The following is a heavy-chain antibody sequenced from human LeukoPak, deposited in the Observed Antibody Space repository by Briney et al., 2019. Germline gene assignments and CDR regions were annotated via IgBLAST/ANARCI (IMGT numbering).Heavy chain of an antibody. D-gene: IGHD5-18*01. CDR3: ARGGPTWIQLWSPFDY. V-gene: IGHV4-30-2*01. CDR1: GGSISSGGYS. CDR2: IYHSGST. J-gene: IGHJ4*02. Sequence: SETLSLTCAVSGGSISSGGYSWSWIRQPPGQGLEWIGYIYHSGSTYYNPSLKSRVTISVDRSKNQFSLKLSSVTAADTAVYYCARGGPTWIQLWSPFDYWGQGTLVTVSS.